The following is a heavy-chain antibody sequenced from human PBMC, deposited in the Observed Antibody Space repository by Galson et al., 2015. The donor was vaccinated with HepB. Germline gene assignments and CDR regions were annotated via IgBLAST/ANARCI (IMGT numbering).Heavy chain of an antibody. V-gene: IGHV3-21*01. J-gene: IGHJ3*02. D-gene: IGHD2-21*01. CDR3: ARDEPVYGGHSPAASDI. CDR1: GFTFSSYS. CDR2: ISSGSTYI. Sequence: SLRLSCAASGFTFSSYSMNWVRRAPGKGLEWVSFISSGSTYIYYVDSVMGRFTISRDNAKKTLYLQMNSLRAEDTAVYYCARDEPVYGGHSPAASDIWGQGTMVTVSS.